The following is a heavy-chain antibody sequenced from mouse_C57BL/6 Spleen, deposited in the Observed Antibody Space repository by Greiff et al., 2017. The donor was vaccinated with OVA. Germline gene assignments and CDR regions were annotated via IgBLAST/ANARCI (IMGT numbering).Heavy chain of an antibody. CDR3: ARSGLRRNFDY. CDR2: IYPSDSET. J-gene: IGHJ2*01. Sequence: VKLQQPGAELVRPGSSVKLSCKASGYTFTSYWMDWVKQRPGQGLEWIGNIYPSDSETHYNQKFKDKATLTVDKSSSTAYMQLSSLTSEDSAVYYCARSGLRRNFDYWGQGTTLTVSS. CDR1: GYTFTSYW. V-gene: IGHV1-61*01. D-gene: IGHD2-4*01.